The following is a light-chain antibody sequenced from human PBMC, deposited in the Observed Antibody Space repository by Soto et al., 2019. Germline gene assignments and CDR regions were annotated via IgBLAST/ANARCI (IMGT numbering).Light chain of an antibody. V-gene: IGLV2-11*01. CDR1: SSDVGAYNS. CDR2: DVS. J-gene: IGLJ1*01. CDR3: LSYAGSYIYV. Sequence: QSVLTQPRSVSGSPGQSVTISCTGTSSDVGAYNSVSWYQQHPGQAPQLIIYDVSKRPSGVPDRISASKSGNTASLTISGLQAEDEAEYFCLSYAGSYIYVFGTGTKLTVL.